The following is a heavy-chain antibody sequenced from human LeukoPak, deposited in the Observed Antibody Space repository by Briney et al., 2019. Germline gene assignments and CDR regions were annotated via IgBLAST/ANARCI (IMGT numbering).Heavy chain of an antibody. CDR3: SRGHGSGSSYYFDY. J-gene: IGHJ4*02. V-gene: IGHV3-13*05. Sequence: GGSLRLSCAASGFTFSSYDMHWVRQATGKGLEWVSANGTAGDPYYPGSVKGRCTISRENAKNSLYLQMNSLRAGDTAVYYCSRGHGSGSSYYFDYWGQGTLVTVSS. CDR2: NGTAGDP. CDR1: GFTFSSYD. D-gene: IGHD3-10*01.